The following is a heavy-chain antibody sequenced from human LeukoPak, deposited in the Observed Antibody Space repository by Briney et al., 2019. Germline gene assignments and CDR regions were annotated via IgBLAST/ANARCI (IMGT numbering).Heavy chain of an antibody. V-gene: IGHV1-2*02. Sequence: GASVKVSCKASGYTFTGYYMHWVRQAPGQGLEWMGWINPNSGGTNYAQKFQGRVTMTRDTSISTAYMELSRLRSDDTAVYYCAREKGEGVITAFDIWGQGTMVTVSS. J-gene: IGHJ3*02. CDR3: AREKGEGVITAFDI. CDR1: GYTFTGYY. D-gene: IGHD3-22*01. CDR2: INPNSGGT.